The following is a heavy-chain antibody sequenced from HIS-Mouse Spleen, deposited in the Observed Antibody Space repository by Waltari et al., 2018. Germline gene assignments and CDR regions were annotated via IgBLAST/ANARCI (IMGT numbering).Heavy chain of an antibody. D-gene: IGHD3-3*01. V-gene: IGHV3-30-3*01. CDR3: ARDSITIFGVPYTPDAFDI. CDR2: ISYDGSNK. J-gene: IGHJ3*02. Sequence: QVQLVESGGGVVQPGRSLRLSCAASGFTFSSYAMHGVRQAPGKGLEWVAVISYDGSNKYDADSVKGRFTISRDNSKNTLYLQMNSLRAEDTAVYYCARDSITIFGVPYTPDAFDIWGQGTMVTVSS. CDR1: GFTFSSYA.